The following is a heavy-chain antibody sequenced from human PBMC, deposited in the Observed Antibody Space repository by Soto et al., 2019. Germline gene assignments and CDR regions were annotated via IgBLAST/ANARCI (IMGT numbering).Heavy chain of an antibody. CDR1: GGSIRSSTYQ. D-gene: IGHD1-1*01. V-gene: IGHV4-39*01. CDR2: AFYSEST. CDR3: AGHRNWKVDY. Sequence: PETLCLTCTVSGGSIRSSTYQWGWIRQPPGRGLEWIGSAFYSESTYYNPSLKSRVAVSVDTSKNQFSLKVTSVTAADTAVYYCAGHRNWKVDYWGQGTLVNVSP. J-gene: IGHJ4*02.